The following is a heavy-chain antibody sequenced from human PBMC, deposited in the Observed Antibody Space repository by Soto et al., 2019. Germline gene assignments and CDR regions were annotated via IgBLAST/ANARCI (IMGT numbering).Heavy chain of an antibody. V-gene: IGHV6-1*01. D-gene: IGHD6-19*01. Sequence: SHTLSLTCAISGYSVASNSAAWNWIRQSPSRGLEWLGRTYYRSKWYNDYALSVKSRITINPDTSKNQFSLHLNSVTPEDTAVYYCARDPPDFPSAFEYWGQGTLVTVSS. CDR1: GYSVASNSAA. J-gene: IGHJ4*02. CDR3: ARDPPDFPSAFEY. CDR2: TYYRSKWYN.